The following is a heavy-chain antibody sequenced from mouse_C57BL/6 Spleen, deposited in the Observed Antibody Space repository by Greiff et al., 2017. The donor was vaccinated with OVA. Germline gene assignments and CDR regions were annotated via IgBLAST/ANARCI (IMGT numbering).Heavy chain of an antibody. Sequence: QVQLQQPGAELVRPGSSVKLSCKASGYTFTSYWMHWVKQRPIQGLEWIGNIDPSDSETHSNQKFQVKATLTVDKYSSTAYMQLSSLTSEDSAVYYWARRYYYGSSYGGYFDVWGTGTTVTVSS. CDR1: GYTFTSYW. CDR2: IDPSDSET. D-gene: IGHD1-1*01. CDR3: ARRYYYGSSYGGYFDV. V-gene: IGHV1-52*01. J-gene: IGHJ1*03.